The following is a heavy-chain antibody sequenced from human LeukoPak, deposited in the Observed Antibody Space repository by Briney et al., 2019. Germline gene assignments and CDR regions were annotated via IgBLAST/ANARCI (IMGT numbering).Heavy chain of an antibody. CDR3: ARPPWTSGTMDTAMVIGAFDI. CDR2: ISSSSSTI. Sequence: PGGSLRLSCAASGFTFSSYSMNWVRQAPGKGLEGVSYISSSSSTIYYADSVKGRFTIARDNAKNSLYLQMNSLRAEDTAVYYCARPPWTSGTMDTAMVIGAFDIWGQGTMVTVSS. CDR1: GFTFSSYS. V-gene: IGHV3-48*01. J-gene: IGHJ3*02. D-gene: IGHD5-18*01.